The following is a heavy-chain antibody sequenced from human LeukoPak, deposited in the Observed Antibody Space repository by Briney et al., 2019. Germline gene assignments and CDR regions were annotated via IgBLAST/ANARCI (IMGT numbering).Heavy chain of an antibody. CDR1: GFTFSSYG. J-gene: IGHJ4*02. D-gene: IGHD3-10*01. CDR2: ISGSGGST. Sequence: GGTLRLSCAASGFTFSSYGMSWVRQAPGKGLEWVSAISGSGGSTYYADSVKGRFTISRDTSKNTLYLQMNSLRAEDTAVYSCAKLGSYGSDYFDYWGQGTLVTVSS. V-gene: IGHV3-23*01. CDR3: AKLGSYGSDYFDY.